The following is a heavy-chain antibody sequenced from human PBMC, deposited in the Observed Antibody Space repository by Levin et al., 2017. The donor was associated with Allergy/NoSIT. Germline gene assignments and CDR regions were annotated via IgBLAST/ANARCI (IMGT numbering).Heavy chain of an antibody. CDR2: ISSNGGST. J-gene: IGHJ4*02. D-gene: IGHD3-22*01. CDR1: GFTFSTYA. Sequence: LSLTCAASGFTFSTYAMHWVRQAPGKGLEYVSAISSNGGSTYYANSVKGRFTISRDNSKNTLYLQVGSLRAEDTAVYYCARPYYDSSGYYYYYFDYWGQGTLVTVFS. CDR3: ARPYYDSSGYYYYYFDY. V-gene: IGHV3-64*01.